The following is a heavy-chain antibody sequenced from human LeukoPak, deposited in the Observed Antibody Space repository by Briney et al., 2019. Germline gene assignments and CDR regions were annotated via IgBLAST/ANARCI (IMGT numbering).Heavy chain of an antibody. CDR1: GGSFSGYY. J-gene: IGHJ4*02. Sequence: SETLSLTCAVYGGSFSGYYWSWIRQPPGKGLEWIGEINHSGSTNYNPSLKSRVTISVETSKNQFSLKLSSVTAADTAVYYCARGVWVVVVPAAAPYFDYWGQGTLVTVSS. CDR3: ARGVWVVVVPAAAPYFDY. V-gene: IGHV4-34*01. CDR2: INHSGST. D-gene: IGHD2-2*01.